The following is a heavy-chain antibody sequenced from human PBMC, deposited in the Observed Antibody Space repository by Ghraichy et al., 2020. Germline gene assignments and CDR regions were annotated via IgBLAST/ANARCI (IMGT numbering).Heavy chain of an antibody. CDR3: ARVPVYFGSGSSYRPDAFDI. V-gene: IGHV4-30-4*08. Sequence: SLNISCTVSGGSISNVDYYWSWIRQPPGKGLEWIGYIYYSGNTYYSPSLKSRITMSVDTSKNQFSLRLSSVTAADTAVYYCARVPVYFGSGSSYRPDAFDIWGQGTTVAVSS. CDR1: GGSISNVDYY. CDR2: IYYSGNT. J-gene: IGHJ3*02. D-gene: IGHD3-10*01.